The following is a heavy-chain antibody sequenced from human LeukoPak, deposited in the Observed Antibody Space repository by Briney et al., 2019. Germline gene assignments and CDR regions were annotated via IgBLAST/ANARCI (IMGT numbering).Heavy chain of an antibody. Sequence: SETLSLTCSVSGGSLSNYYWSWIRQPPGKGLEWIGSMYYSGSTNYNPSLKSRATISEDTSKKQFSLKLSSVTAADTAVYCARAGYDTSGFWYFDLWGRGTLVTVSS. CDR1: GGSLSNYY. V-gene: IGHV4-59*01. CDR2: MYYSGST. D-gene: IGHD3-22*01. J-gene: IGHJ2*01. CDR3: ARAGYDTSGFWYFDL.